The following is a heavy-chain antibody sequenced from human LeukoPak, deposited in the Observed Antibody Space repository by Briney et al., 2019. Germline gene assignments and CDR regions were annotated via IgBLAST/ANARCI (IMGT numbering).Heavy chain of an antibody. CDR2: INHSGST. CDR1: GGSLSGYY. V-gene: IGHV4-34*01. CDR3: ARGRVLAARPGKNWFDP. Sequence: SETLSLTCAVYGGSLSGYYWSWIRQPPGEGLEWIGEINHSGSTNYNTSLKSVVTISVDTSKNHLSLKLSSATAADTAVYYCARGRVLAARPGKNWFDPWLQGTLVTVSS. J-gene: IGHJ5*02. D-gene: IGHD6-6*01.